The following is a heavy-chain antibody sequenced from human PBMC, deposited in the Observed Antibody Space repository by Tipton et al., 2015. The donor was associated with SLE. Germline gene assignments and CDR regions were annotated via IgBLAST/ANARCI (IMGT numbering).Heavy chain of an antibody. CDR2: IYHSGST. CDR3: ARARYDSSGYNQYFQH. D-gene: IGHD3-22*01. Sequence: TLSLTCTVSGYSISSGYYWGWIRQPPGKGLEWIGSIYHSGSTYYNPSLKSRVTISVDTPKNQFSLKLSSVTAADTAVYYCARARYDSSGYNQYFQHWGQGTLVTVSS. V-gene: IGHV4-38-2*02. J-gene: IGHJ1*01. CDR1: GYSISSGYY.